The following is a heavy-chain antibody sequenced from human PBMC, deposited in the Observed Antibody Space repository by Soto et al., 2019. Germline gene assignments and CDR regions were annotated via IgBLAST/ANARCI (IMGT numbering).Heavy chain of an antibody. V-gene: IGHV6-1*01. CDR3: ARAGERYSSINWFDP. J-gene: IGHJ5*02. D-gene: IGHD6-13*01. CDR2: TYYRSKWYN. CDR1: GDSVSSNSAA. Sequence: TLSLTCAISGDSVSSNSAAWNWIRQSPSRGLEWLGRTYYRSKWYNDYAVSVKSRITINPDTSKNQFSLQPNSVTPEDTAVYYCARAGERYSSINWFDPWGQGTLVTVSS.